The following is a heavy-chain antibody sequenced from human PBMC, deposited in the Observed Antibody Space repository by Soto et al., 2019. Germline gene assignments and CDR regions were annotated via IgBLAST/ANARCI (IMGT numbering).Heavy chain of an antibody. CDR2: INSDGSIT. CDR3: ANFYSGSYSTY. V-gene: IGHV3-74*01. CDR1: GFTLNYYW. Sequence: HPGGSLRLSCTASGFTLNYYWMHWVRQAPGKGLVWVSRINSDGSITNYADSVKGRFTISRDNAKNTLYLEMNSLRAEDTAVYYCANFYSGSYSTYWGQGTLVTVSS. J-gene: IGHJ4*02. D-gene: IGHD1-26*01.